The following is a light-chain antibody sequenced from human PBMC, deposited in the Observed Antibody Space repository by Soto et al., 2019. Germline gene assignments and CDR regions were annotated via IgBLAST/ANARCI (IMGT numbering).Light chain of an antibody. V-gene: IGKV3-11*01. CDR3: QQRSSWIT. J-gene: IGKJ5*01. CDR1: QSVSTY. Sequence: IALTPSPAPLSCSPGQRATLSCKASQSVSTYLAWYQQKPGQAPRLLNYDASNRATGIPARFSGSGSGTDFTLTISSPEPEDFAVYYCQQRSSWITFGQGTRLEIK. CDR2: DAS.